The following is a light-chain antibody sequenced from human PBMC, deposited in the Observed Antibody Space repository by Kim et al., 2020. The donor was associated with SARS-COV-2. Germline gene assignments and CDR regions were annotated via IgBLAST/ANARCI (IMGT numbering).Light chain of an antibody. Sequence: GIPPPSCGARPSVRRSPLSWSPQKPGPPPPLLMYDALSRAPGIPDTFRVSGSGTHFTLTLSTLEPEDFAVYYCQRYGNTPLTFGGGTKVDIK. J-gene: IGKJ4*01. CDR2: DAL. V-gene: IGKV3D-20*01. CDR1: PSVRRSP. CDR3: QRYGNTPLT.